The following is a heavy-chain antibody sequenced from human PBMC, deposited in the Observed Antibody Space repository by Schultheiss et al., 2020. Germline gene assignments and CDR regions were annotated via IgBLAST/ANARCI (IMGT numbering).Heavy chain of an antibody. CDR3: TTDLFRFLEWLSLDY. J-gene: IGHJ4*02. CDR2: IRSKANSYAT. CDR1: GFTVSSNY. V-gene: IGHV3-73*01. D-gene: IGHD3-3*01. Sequence: GGSLRLSCAASGFTVSSNYMSWVRQAPGKGLEWVGRIRSKANSYATAYAASVKGRFTISRDDSKNTLYLQMNSLKTEDTAVYYCTTDLFRFLEWLSLDYWGKGTLVTVSS.